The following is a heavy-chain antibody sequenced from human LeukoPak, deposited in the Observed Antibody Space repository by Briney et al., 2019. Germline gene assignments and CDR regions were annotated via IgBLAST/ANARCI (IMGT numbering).Heavy chain of an antibody. D-gene: IGHD1-26*01. CDR2: ISSSSSYI. J-gene: IGHJ4*02. CDR1: GFTVSSNY. CDR3: ARGRGSLFDY. Sequence: SGGSLRLSCAASGFTVSSNYMNWVRQAPGKGLEWVSSISSSSSYIYYADSVKGRFTISRDNAKNSLYLQMNSLRAEDTAVYYCARGRGSLFDYWGQGTLVTVSS. V-gene: IGHV3-21*01.